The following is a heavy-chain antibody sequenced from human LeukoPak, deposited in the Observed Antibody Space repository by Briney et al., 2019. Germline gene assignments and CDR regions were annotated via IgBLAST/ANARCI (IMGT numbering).Heavy chain of an antibody. V-gene: IGHV3-33*01. CDR3: ARDSATNPYYFDY. CDR2: IWYDGSNK. CDR1: GFTFSSYG. J-gene: IGHJ4*02. Sequence: GGSLRLSCAASGFTFSSYGMHWVRQAPGKGLEWVAVIWYDGSNKYYADSVKGRFTTSRDNSKNTLYLQMNSLRAEDTAVYYCARDSATNPYYFDYWGQGTLVTVSS. D-gene: IGHD1-14*01.